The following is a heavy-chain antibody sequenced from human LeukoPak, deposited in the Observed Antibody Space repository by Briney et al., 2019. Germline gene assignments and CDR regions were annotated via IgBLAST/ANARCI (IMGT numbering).Heavy chain of an antibody. CDR3: ARGADSSGFYAEYYFDS. V-gene: IGHV4-4*07. Sequence: SETLSLTCTVSGGSVTTYYYNWIRQPAGKGLEWIGRIYNTGSTNYNPSLKSRVTMSVDTSKNQISLKLTSVTAADTAVYYCARGADSSGFYAEYYFDSWGQGILVTVSS. CDR1: GGSVTTYY. D-gene: IGHD3-22*01. CDR2: IYNTGST. J-gene: IGHJ4*02.